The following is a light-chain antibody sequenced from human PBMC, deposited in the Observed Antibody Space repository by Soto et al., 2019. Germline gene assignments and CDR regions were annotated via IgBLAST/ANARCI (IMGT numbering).Light chain of an antibody. V-gene: IGKV1-6*01. J-gene: IGKJ2*01. CDR2: GAS. CDR3: LQHNNFPLT. Sequence: AIQMSQCPSSLSASVGDRVTITCRSSQDIRNDLGWYQQIPGKAPKLLIYGASSLQTGVPSRFSGSGSGTDFTLTISSLQPEDLANYYCLQHNNFPLTFGQGTKLQIK. CDR1: QDIRND.